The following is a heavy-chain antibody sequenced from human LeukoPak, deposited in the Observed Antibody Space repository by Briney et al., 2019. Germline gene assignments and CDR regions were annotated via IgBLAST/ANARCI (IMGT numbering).Heavy chain of an antibody. CDR1: GFIFSSHW. CDR2: IKEDGTET. D-gene: IGHD5-24*01. Sequence: GGSLRLSCTSSGFIFSSHWMNWVRQAPGKGPEWVANIKEDGTETYYVDSVKGRFTISRDNAKNSLYLQMNSLRVEDTAVYYCAKEGRSLQTYWGQGTLVTVSS. V-gene: IGHV3-7*03. J-gene: IGHJ4*02. CDR3: AKEGRSLQTY.